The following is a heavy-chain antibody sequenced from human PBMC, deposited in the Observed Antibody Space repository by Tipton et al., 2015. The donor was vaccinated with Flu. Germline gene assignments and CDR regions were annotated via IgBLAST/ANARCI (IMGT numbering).Heavy chain of an antibody. CDR1: GDSISTYY. CDR3: ARGTYYSDSHGYSRRVVLDS. J-gene: IGHJ4*02. CDR2: ISDSGDA. Sequence: PGLVKPSETLSLSCAVSGDSISTYYWSWFRQPPGKGLEWIGYISDSGDANYNPSLSSRVTISVDTSRKHISLQLRSVTAADTAVYYCARGTYYSDSHGYSRRVVLDSWGQGTLVTVSS. D-gene: IGHD3-22*01. V-gene: IGHV4-59*01.